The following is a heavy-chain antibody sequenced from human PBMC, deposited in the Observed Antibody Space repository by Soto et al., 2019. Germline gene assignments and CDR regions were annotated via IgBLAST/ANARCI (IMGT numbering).Heavy chain of an antibody. CDR3: ARDRARDNGYYYNGLDV. J-gene: IGHJ6*02. V-gene: IGHV1-18*01. Sequence: ASVKVSCKASGYTFSTYGISWVRQAPGQGLEWMGWISAYNGNPNYAQKLQGRVTINTDTSTSTAYMELRSLRSDDTAVYYCARDRARDNGYYYNGLDVWGQGTTVTVSS. CDR1: GYTFSTYG. D-gene: IGHD1-20*01. CDR2: ISAYNGNP.